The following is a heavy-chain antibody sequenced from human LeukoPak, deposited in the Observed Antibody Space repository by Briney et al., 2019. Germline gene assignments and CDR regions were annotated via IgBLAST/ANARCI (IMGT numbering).Heavy chain of an antibody. J-gene: IGHJ4*02. Sequence: PGRSLRLSCAASGFTFSSYGMHWVRQAPGKGLEWVAVIWYDGSNKYYADSVKGRFTMSRDNSKSTLYLQMGSLRAEDMAVYFCARAPHYYGSGLYYFDYWGQGTLVTVSS. CDR3: ARAPHYYGSGLYYFDY. CDR2: IWYDGSNK. CDR1: GFTFSSYG. V-gene: IGHV3-33*01. D-gene: IGHD3-10*01.